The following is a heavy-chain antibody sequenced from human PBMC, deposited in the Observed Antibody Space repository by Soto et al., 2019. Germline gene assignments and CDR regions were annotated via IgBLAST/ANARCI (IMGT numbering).Heavy chain of an antibody. CDR1: GGSISSYY. Sequence: SETLSLTCTVSGGSISSYYWSWIRQPPGKGLEWIGYIYYSGSTNYNPSLESRVTISVDTSKNQFSLRLSSVTAADTAVYYCARGSTPRLFDYWGQGTLVTVSS. J-gene: IGHJ4*02. V-gene: IGHV4-59*01. CDR2: IYYSGST. D-gene: IGHD3-16*01. CDR3: ARGSTPRLFDY.